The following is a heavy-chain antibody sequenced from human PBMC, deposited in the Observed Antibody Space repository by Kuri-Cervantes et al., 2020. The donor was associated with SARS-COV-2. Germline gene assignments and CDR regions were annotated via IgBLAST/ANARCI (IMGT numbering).Heavy chain of an antibody. Sequence: GESLKISCAASGFTFNSYAMSWVRQAPGKGLEWVANIKQDGSEKYYVDSVKGRFTISRDNAKNSLYLQMNSLRAEDTAVYYCARDGSGSYYYYYGMDVWGQGTTVTVSS. CDR3: ARDGSGSYYYYYGMDV. CDR2: IKQDGSEK. CDR1: GFTFNSYA. J-gene: IGHJ6*02. D-gene: IGHD3-10*01. V-gene: IGHV3-7*03.